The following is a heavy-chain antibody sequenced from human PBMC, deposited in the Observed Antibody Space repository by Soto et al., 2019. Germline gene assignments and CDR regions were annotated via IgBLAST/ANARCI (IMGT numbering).Heavy chain of an antibody. CDR2: ISAYNGNT. V-gene: IGHV1-18*01. Sequence: QVQLVQSGAEVKKPGASVKVSCKASGYTFTSYGISWVRQAPGQGLEWMGWISAYNGNTNYAQKLQGRVTMTTDTSTSTAYMELRSLRSDDTAVYYCARAQEAVDCSGGSCRYEPSIGYRYWGQGTLVTVSS. J-gene: IGHJ4*02. D-gene: IGHD2-15*01. CDR1: GYTFTSYG. CDR3: ARAQEAVDCSGGSCRYEPSIGYRY.